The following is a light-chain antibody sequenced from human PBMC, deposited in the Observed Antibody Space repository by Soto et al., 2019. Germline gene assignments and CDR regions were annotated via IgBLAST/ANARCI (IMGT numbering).Light chain of an antibody. CDR3: QQYGSSLWT. CDR2: GAS. J-gene: IGKJ1*01. CDR1: QSIIRY. V-gene: IGKV3-20*01. Sequence: IVLTQSPGTLSLSPGERTTLSCRASQSIIRYLAWYQHKPGQAPRLLIYGASSRATGIPVRFSGSGSGTDFTLTISRLEPEDFAVYYCQQYGSSLWTFGQGTKVDIK.